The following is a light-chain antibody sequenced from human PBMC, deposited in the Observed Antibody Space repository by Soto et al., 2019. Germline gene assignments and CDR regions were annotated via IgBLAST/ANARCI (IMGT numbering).Light chain of an antibody. V-gene: IGKV3-11*01. CDR2: DAS. Sequence: EIVLTQSPAILSLSPGERATLSCRASQSVSSYLAWYQHKPGQAPRLLVYDASNRATDIPARFSGSGSGTDFTLTISSLEPEDFAVYYCQQRSNWPPWTFGQGTKLEIK. CDR1: QSVSSY. J-gene: IGKJ1*01. CDR3: QQRSNWPPWT.